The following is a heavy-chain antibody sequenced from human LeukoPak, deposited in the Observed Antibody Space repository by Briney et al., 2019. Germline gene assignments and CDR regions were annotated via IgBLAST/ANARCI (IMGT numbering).Heavy chain of an antibody. Sequence: GGSLRLSCAASGFTFTSYAMSWVRHAPGKGLEWVSLISGSGGSTYYADSVKGRFTISRDNSKNTLYLQMNSLRAEDTAVYYCARDLDSGYVYYYGMDVWGQGTTVTVSS. CDR3: ARDLDSGYVYYYGMDV. J-gene: IGHJ6*02. D-gene: IGHD5-12*01. V-gene: IGHV3-23*01. CDR1: GFTFTSYA. CDR2: ISGSGGST.